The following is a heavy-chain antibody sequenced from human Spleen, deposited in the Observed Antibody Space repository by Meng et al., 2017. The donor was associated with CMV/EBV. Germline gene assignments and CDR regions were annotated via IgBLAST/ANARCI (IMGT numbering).Heavy chain of an antibody. CDR3: ATDYGDYQALGY. V-gene: IGHV1-69*12. J-gene: IGHJ4*02. CDR2: IIPIFGTA. D-gene: IGHD4-17*01. Sequence: VHWGAAGAGVKKPGSSVKVSCKASGGTLSRYAISWGRQAPGQGLEWMGGIIPIFGTANYAQKFQGRVTITADESTSTAYMELSSLRSEDTAVYYCATDYGDYQALGYWGQGTLVTVSS. CDR1: GGTLSRYA.